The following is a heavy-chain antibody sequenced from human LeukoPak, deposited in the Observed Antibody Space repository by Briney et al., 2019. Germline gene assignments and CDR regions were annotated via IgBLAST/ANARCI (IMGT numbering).Heavy chain of an antibody. CDR2: IYGGGST. Sequence: PGGSLILSCAASGFTVSNNVMSWVRQAPGKGLEWVSVIYGGGSTSYADSVKGRFIISRDTSKNTLYLQMNSLRAEDTAVYYCAKAYYYDSSGYYPDYWGQGTLVTVSS. V-gene: IGHV3-53*01. J-gene: IGHJ4*02. D-gene: IGHD3-22*01. CDR1: GFTVSNNV. CDR3: AKAYYYDSSGYYPDY.